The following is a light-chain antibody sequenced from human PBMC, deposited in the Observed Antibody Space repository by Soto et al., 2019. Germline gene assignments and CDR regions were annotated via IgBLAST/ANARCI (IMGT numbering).Light chain of an antibody. J-gene: IGLJ2*01. CDR2: YDD. CDR1: SSNIGNNA. V-gene: IGLV1-36*01. CDR3: AAWDERMNGPV. Sequence: QSVLTQPPSVSEAPRQRVTISCSGSSSNIGNNAVNWYQQLPGKAPKLLIYYDDLLPSGVSDRFSGSKSGTSASLAISGLQYEDEDDYYCAAWDERMNGPVFGGGTKLTVL.